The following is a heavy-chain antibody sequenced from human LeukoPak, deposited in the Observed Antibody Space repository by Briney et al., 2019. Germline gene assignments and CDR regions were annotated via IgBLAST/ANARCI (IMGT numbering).Heavy chain of an antibody. V-gene: IGHV3-23*01. CDR3: AKSRVEVAGTGGFDT. Sequence: GSLRLSCAASGFTFAIYHMRWVRQAPGKGLEWVATIRGDGVYYADSVQGRFTISRDDSKNTVYVQMNSLRAEDTAVYYCAKSRVEVAGTGGFDTWGRGTLVAVSS. J-gene: IGHJ3*02. D-gene: IGHD6-13*01. CDR1: GFTFAIYH. CDR2: IRGDGV.